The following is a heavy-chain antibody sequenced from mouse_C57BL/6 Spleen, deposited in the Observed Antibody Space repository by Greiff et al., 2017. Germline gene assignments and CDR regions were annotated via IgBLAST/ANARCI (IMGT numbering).Heavy chain of an antibody. V-gene: IGHV3-6*01. Sequence: DVKLQESGPGLVKPSQSLSLTCSVTGYSITSGYYWNWIRQFPGNKLEWMGYISYDGSNNYNQSLKNRSAITRDTSKNQFFLKLNSVTTEDTATNYCASFIRDDYYGFAYWGQGTLVTVSA. J-gene: IGHJ3*01. CDR2: ISYDGSN. CDR1: GYSITSGYY. CDR3: ASFIRDDYYGFAY. D-gene: IGHD2-3*01.